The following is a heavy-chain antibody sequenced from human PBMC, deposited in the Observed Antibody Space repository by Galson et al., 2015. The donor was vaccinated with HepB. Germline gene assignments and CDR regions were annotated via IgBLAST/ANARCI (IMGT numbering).Heavy chain of an antibody. J-gene: IGHJ3*02. Sequence: SETLSLTCAVSGGSITNIHYYWAWIRQPPGTGLEWLALIYYTGGTYYNPALKSRVFISIDTSQNQFSLRLGSVTAADTAVYYCARVGFPPGAVDIWGQGTMVTVSS. CDR2: IYYTGGT. V-gene: IGHV4-39*01. D-gene: IGHD3-10*01. CDR1: GGSITNIHYY. CDR3: ARVGFPPGAVDI.